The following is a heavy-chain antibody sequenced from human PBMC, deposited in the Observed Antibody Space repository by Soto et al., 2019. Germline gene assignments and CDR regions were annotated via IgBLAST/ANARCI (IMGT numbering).Heavy chain of an antibody. Sequence: PGESLKISCKGSGYSFTSYWIGWVRQMPGKGLEWMGIIYPGDSDTRYSPSFQGQVTISADKSISTAYLQWSSLKASDTAMYYCARGSPDPSGANNWFDPWGQGTLVTVSS. CDR2: IYPGDSDT. V-gene: IGHV5-51*01. J-gene: IGHJ5*02. CDR1: GYSFTSYW. CDR3: ARGSPDPSGANNWFDP. D-gene: IGHD3-10*01.